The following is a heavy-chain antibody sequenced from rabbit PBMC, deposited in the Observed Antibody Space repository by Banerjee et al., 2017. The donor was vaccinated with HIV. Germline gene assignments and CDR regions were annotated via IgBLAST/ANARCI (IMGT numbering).Heavy chain of an antibody. D-gene: IGHD1-1*01. CDR1: GFSFSNKYV. J-gene: IGHJ4*01. V-gene: IGHV1S45*01. Sequence: QEQLEESGGGLVKPEGSLTLSCTASGFSFSNKYVMCWVRQAPGKGLEWIACINTSSGNTVYANWAKGRLTISKTSSTTVTLQMPSLTAADTATYFCARGGVIGWNFGLWGPGPLVTVS. CDR2: INTSSGNT. CDR3: ARGGVIGWNFGL.